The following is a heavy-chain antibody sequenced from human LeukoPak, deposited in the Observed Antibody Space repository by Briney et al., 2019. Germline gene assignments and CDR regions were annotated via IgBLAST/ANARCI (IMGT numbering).Heavy chain of an antibody. CDR3: ARGSSAGLYYFDY. V-gene: IGHV4-38-2*02. D-gene: IGHD3-10*01. Sequence: SETLSLTCTVSGYSISSGYYWGWIRQPPGKGLEWIGSIYHSGSTYYNPSLKSRVTISVDTSKNQFSLKLSSVTAADTAVYYCARGSSAGLYYFDYWGQGTLVTVSS. CDR1: GYSISSGYY. CDR2: IYHSGST. J-gene: IGHJ4*02.